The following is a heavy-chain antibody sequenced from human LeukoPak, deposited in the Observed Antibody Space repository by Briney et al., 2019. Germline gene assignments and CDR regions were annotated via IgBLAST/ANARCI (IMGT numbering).Heavy chain of an antibody. Sequence: GESLKISCKASGYTFTHQWIGWVRQKSGSGLEWMGIIYPRDSDTRYSPSFQGHVSISADTSINTAYLEWSRLESSDTAIYYCARHSDVIGAIWGQGTLVTVSS. CDR2: IYPRDSDT. V-gene: IGHV5-51*01. D-gene: IGHD3-10*01. CDR1: GYTFTHQW. CDR3: ARHSDVIGAI. J-gene: IGHJ4*02.